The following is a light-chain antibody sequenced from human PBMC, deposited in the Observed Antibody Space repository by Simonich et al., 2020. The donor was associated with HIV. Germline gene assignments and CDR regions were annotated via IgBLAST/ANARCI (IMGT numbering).Light chain of an antibody. V-gene: IGLV2-23*02. CDR1: SSDVNTYNY. CDR2: DVT. CDR3: CSYAGSSTWV. Sequence: QSALTQPASVSGSPGQSITIPCTGTSSDVNTYNYLSWYQQHPGKAPKLMIYDVTKRPSGVSNRFSGSKSGNTASLTISGLQAEDEADYYCCSYAGSSTWVFGGGTKLTVL. J-gene: IGLJ3*02.